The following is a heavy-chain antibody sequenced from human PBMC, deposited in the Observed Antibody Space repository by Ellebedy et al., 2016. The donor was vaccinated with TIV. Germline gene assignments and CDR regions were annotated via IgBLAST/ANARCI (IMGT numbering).Heavy chain of an antibody. D-gene: IGHD5-18*01. CDR2: IYHSGNT. V-gene: IGHV4-4*02. CDR1: GGSISSSNW. J-gene: IGHJ4*02. Sequence: MPSETLSLTCAVSGGSISSSNWWSWVRQPPGKGLEWIGEIYHSGNTNYNPSLKSRVTISVDKSKNQFSLKLNSVTAADTAVYYCAREGENTVMALDYWGQGTLVIVSS. CDR3: AREGENTVMALDY.